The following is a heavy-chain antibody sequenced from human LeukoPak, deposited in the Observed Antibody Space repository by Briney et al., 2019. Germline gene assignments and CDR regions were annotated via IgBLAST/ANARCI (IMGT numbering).Heavy chain of an antibody. CDR1: GGSISSYY. D-gene: IGHD3-9*01. J-gene: IGHJ5*02. CDR2: IYTSGST. CDR3: ARDWESLTGYFSVNWFDP. Sequence: SETLSLTCTVSGGSISSYYWSWIRQPAGKGLEWIGRIYTSGSTNYNPSLKSRVTMSADTSKNQFSLKLSSVTAADTAVYYCARDWESLTGYFSVNWFDPWGQGTLVTVSS. V-gene: IGHV4-4*07.